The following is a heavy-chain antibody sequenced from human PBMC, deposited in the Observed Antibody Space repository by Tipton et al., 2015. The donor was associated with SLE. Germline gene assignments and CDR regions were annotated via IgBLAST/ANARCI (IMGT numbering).Heavy chain of an antibody. CDR2: INTDGDIT. Sequence: SLRLSCVTSGFDFSMFWMIWARQAPGKGLVWVSRINTDGDITNYADSVRGRLTISRDNAKNTLYLQMSSLRADDTAVYYCARGSSSIDYWGQGTLVTVSS. CDR3: ARGSSSIDY. D-gene: IGHD2-2*01. V-gene: IGHV3-74*01. J-gene: IGHJ4*02. CDR1: GFDFSMFW.